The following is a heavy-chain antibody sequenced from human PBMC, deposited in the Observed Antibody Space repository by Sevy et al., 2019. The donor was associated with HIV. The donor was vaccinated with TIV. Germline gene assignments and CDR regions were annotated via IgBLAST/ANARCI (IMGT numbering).Heavy chain of an antibody. CDR2: IQSKIDGGTT. CDR3: TTSSHSAGVWGDFDPGFYFFYYGMDV. Sequence: GGSLRLSCAASGFTFTHAWMNWVRQAPGKGLEWVGRIQSKIDGGTTDFAAPVKGRFTISRDDSKNTVFLQMNSLKTEDADVYYCTTSSHSAGVWGDFDPGFYFFYYGMDVWGQGTTVTVSS. V-gene: IGHV3-15*01. D-gene: IGHD3-9*01. CDR1: GFTFTHAW. J-gene: IGHJ6*02.